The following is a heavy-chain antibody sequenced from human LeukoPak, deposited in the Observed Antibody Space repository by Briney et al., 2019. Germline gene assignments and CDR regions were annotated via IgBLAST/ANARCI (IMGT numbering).Heavy chain of an antibody. V-gene: IGHV5-51*01. CDR3: ARHEPYYYGSDY. CDR2: IYPGDSDT. CDR1: GYGFTSYW. J-gene: IGHJ4*02. Sequence: GEALKISCKGSGYGFTSYWIGWVRPMPGKGLEWMGTIYPGDSDTRYSPSFQGQVTISADKSISTPYLQWSSLKASDTAMYYCARHEPYYYGSDYWGQGTLVTVSS. D-gene: IGHD3-10*01.